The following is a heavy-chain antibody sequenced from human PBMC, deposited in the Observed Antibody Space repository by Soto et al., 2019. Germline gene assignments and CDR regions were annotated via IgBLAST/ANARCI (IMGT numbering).Heavy chain of an antibody. Sequence: EVQLLESGGGLVQPGGSLRLSCAASGFTFSSYAMSWVRQAPGKGLEWVSALSGSGGSTYYADSVKGRFTISRDNSKNPLYLQLNSLRAEDTAVYYCAKSPFCSGGSCHPPFDYWGQGTLVSVSS. CDR3: AKSPFCSGGSCHPPFDY. D-gene: IGHD2-15*01. CDR1: GFTFSSYA. V-gene: IGHV3-23*01. CDR2: LSGSGGST. J-gene: IGHJ4*02.